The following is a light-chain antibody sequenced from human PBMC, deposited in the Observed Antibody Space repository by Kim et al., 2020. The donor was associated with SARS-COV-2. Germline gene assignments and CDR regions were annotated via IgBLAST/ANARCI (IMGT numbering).Light chain of an antibody. J-gene: IGLJ3*02. CDR3: GSFAGHNKWV. Sequence: GQSVTISCTRTSSDIGTYKYVSWYQQHPGKAPKRMIFEVNQRPSGVPARFSGSKSGNTASLTVSGLQTEDEADYYCGSFAGHNKWVFGGGTQLTVL. CDR1: SSDIGTYKY. V-gene: IGLV2-8*01. CDR2: EVN.